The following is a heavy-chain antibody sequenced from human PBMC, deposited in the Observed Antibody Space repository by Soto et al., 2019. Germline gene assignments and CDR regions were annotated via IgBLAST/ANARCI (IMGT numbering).Heavy chain of an antibody. V-gene: IGHV3-7*01. CDR3: ARLQSSGWYLDT. D-gene: IGHD6-19*01. Sequence: EVQLVESGGGLVQPGGSLRLSCAASGLTFRKYWMRWVRQAPGKGLEWVASINQDGTLKYYVDSVKGRFTISSDNVKNSFLLQMIILSAEDTVVYYCARLQSSGWYLDTWGQGTLVSVSS. CDR1: GLTFRKYW. J-gene: IGHJ5*02. CDR2: INQDGTLK.